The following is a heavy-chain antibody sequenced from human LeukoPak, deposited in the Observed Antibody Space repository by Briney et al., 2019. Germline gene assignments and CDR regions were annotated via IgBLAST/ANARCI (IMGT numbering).Heavy chain of an antibody. CDR3: ARGNSGSYYEYYFDY. D-gene: IGHD1-26*01. Sequence: PGGSLRLSCAASGFTFSNAWMSWVRQAPGKGLEWVSVIYSGGSTYYADSVKGRFTISRDNSKNTLYLQMNSLGAEDTAVYYCARGNSGSYYEYYFDYWGQGTLVTVSS. CDR2: IYSGGST. CDR1: GFTFSNAW. J-gene: IGHJ4*02. V-gene: IGHV3-53*01.